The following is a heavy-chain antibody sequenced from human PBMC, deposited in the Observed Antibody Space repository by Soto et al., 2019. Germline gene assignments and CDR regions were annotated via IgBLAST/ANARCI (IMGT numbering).Heavy chain of an antibody. CDR3: AREVDWYYVRYYGMDV. CDR1: GFTFSSYA. J-gene: IGHJ6*02. V-gene: IGHV3-30-3*01. CDR2: ISYDGSNK. D-gene: IGHD3-9*01. Sequence: QVQLVESGGGVVQPGRSLRLSCAASGFTFSSYAMHWVRQAPGKGLEWVAVISYDGSNKYYADSVKGRFTISRDNSKNTLYLQMNSLRAEDTAVYYCAREVDWYYVRYYGMDVWGQGTTVTVSS.